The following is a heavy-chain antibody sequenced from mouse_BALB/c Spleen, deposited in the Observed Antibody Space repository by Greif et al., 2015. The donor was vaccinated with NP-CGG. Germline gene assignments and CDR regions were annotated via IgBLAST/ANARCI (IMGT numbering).Heavy chain of an antibody. CDR3: ARSPYDYFYMDY. J-gene: IGHJ4*01. D-gene: IGHD2-4*01. V-gene: IGHV1-80*01. CDR2: IYPGDGDT. Sequence: QVQLQQSGAELVRPGSSVKISCKASGYAFSSYWMNWVKQRPGQGLEWIGQIYPGDGDTNYNGKFKGKATLTADKSSSTAYMQLSSLTSEDSAVYFCARSPYDYFYMDYWGQGTSVTVSS. CDR1: GYAFSSYW.